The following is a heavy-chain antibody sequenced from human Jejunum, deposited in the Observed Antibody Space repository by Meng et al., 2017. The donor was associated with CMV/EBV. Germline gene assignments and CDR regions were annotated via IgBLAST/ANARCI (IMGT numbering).Heavy chain of an antibody. CDR1: GGSISSGDYY. D-gene: IGHD1-26*01. Sequence: QGQLQESGPGLVKPSQTLSLTCTVSGGSISSGDYYWSWIRQPPGKGLEWIGCIYYSGSTYYNPSLKGRVTISVDTSKNQFSLNLSSVTAADTAVYYCARGQRSYSGSYPEWFDPWGQGTLVTGSS. CDR2: IYYSGST. J-gene: IGHJ5*02. V-gene: IGHV4-30-4*01. CDR3: ARGQRSYSGSYPEWFDP.